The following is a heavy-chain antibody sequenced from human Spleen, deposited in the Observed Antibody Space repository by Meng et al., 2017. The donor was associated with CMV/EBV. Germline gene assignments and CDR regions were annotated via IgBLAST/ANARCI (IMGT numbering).Heavy chain of an antibody. D-gene: IGHD7-27*01. CDR3: ARGTWGSDRYLDY. CDR2: INHSGST. CDR1: GGSFSGYY. J-gene: IGHJ4*02. Sequence: SETLSLTCAVYGGSFSGYYWSWIRQPPGKGLEWIGEINHSGSTNYNPSLKSRVTISVDRSKNQFSLRLTSVTAADTAVYYCARGTWGSDRYLDYWGQGTLVTVSS. V-gene: IGHV4-34*01.